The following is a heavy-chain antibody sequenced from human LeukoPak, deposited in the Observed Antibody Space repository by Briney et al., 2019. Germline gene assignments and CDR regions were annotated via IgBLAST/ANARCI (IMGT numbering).Heavy chain of an antibody. J-gene: IGHJ4*02. D-gene: IGHD2-8*01. Sequence: PGASLKLSCTASGFTFSSDSMSWVRQAPGQGLEWISGVTVSGAGTCYADSVKGRVTITRDNSKNTLYLQLNSLRADDTAVYYCAKDPDCTSGIWYTFFDYWGQGTLVTVSS. CDR2: VTVSGAGT. CDR1: GFTFSSDS. V-gene: IGHV3-23*01. CDR3: AKDPDCTSGIWYTFFDY.